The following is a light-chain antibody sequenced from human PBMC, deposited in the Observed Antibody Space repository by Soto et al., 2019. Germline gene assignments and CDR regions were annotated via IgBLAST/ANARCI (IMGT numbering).Light chain of an antibody. CDR1: SSDVGGYGY. V-gene: IGLV2-14*01. J-gene: IGLJ1*01. Sequence: QTVVTQPASVSGSPGQSITISCTGTSSDVGGYGYVSWYQQHPGKAPKLMIYGVNNRPSGVSYRFSGSKSGNTASLTISGLQAEDEADYYCSSYTSSTTYVFGTGTKLTVL. CDR2: GVN. CDR3: SSYTSSTTYV.